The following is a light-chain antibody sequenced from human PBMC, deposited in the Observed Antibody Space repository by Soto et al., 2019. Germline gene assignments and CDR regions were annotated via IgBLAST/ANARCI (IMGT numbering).Light chain of an antibody. CDR2: GAS. J-gene: IGKJ1*01. V-gene: IGKV3-15*01. CDR3: HQYDNWRT. Sequence: EIVMTQSPATLSVSPGERVTLSCRASQSVSSDLAWYQQKPGQAPRLLIFGASARASGIPARFSGSGSGTEFTLTISSLQSEDFAVYFCHQYDNWRTFGQGTKVEIK. CDR1: QSVSSD.